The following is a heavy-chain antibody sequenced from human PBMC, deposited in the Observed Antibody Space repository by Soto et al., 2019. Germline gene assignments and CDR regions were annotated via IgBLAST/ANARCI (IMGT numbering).Heavy chain of an antibody. V-gene: IGHV3-30*04. J-gene: IGHJ4*02. Sequence: QVQLVESGGGVVQPGRSLRLSCAASGFTFSSYAMHWVRQAPGKGLEWVAVISYGGDNKYYAESVKGRFTISRDNSKNTLYLQMNSLKPEDTAVYYCVPSWDTAGYWGQGTLVTVSS. CDR2: ISYGGDNK. CDR3: VPSWDTAGY. CDR1: GFTFSSYA. D-gene: IGHD5-18*01.